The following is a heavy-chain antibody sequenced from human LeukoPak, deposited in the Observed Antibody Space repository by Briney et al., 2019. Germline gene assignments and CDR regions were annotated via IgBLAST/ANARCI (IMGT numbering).Heavy chain of an antibody. Sequence: ASVKVSCKASGYTFTSYYMHWVRQAPGQGLEWMGIINPSGGSTSYAQKFQGRVTMTRDTSTSTVYMELSSLRSEDTAVYYCARDFGDFWSGPPPNWFDPGAREPWSPSPQ. D-gene: IGHD3-3*01. V-gene: IGHV1-46*01. CDR2: INPSGGST. J-gene: IGHJ5*02. CDR1: GYTFTSYY. CDR3: ARDFGDFWSGPPPNWFDP.